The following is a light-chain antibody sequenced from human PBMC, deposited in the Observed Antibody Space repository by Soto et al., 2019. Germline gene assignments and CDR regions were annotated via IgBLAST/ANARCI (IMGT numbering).Light chain of an antibody. V-gene: IGLV2-14*01. CDR1: SSHVSDYYR. CDR3: LSYTASSTVV. J-gene: IGLJ1*01. CDR2: QVS. Sequence: SVLAQPPSVSGSPGQSVTISCTGTSSHVSDYYRFSWYQQHPGKAPKLIVFQVSFRPSAVSDRFSGSKSDNTASLTISGLQTEDEADYYCLSYTASSTVVFGTGTKVTVL.